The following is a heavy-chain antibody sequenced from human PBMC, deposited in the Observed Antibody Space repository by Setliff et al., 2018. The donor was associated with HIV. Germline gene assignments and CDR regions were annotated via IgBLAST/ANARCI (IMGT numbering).Heavy chain of an antibody. D-gene: IGHD6-13*01. Sequence: ASVKVSCKASGYTFSSYGISWVPQAPGQGLEWVGWISVFNGNTDYAEKFECRVTMTTDTSTNTAYMELRSLRSDDTAVYYCARRGRHAAPGITYYLDYWGQGTLVTVSS. V-gene: IGHV1-18*01. J-gene: IGHJ4*02. CDR1: GYTFSSYG. CDR3: ARRGRHAAPGITYYLDY. CDR2: ISVFNGNT.